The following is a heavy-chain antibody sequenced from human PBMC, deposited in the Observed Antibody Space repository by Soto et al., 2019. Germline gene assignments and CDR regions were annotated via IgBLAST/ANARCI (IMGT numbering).Heavy chain of an antibody. D-gene: IGHD2-21*01. CDR3: TRGRSMIANDDFEY. V-gene: IGHV3-30-3*01. J-gene: IGHJ4*02. CDR1: EFAVSSYS. Sequence: PGGSLRLPGAAAEFAVSSYSMHWVRQAPGKGLEWVTAMSFDGNSKYFADSVKGRFKISRDTSKNTWSLEMESLGVEHSALYHCTRGRSMIANDDFEYWRQGTQVTVSS. CDR2: MSFDGNSK.